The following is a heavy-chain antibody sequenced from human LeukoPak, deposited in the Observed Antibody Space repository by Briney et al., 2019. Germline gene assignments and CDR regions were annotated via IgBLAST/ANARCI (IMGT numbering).Heavy chain of an antibody. CDR2: INPNSGGT. J-gene: IGHJ4*02. D-gene: IGHD4-23*01. CDR3: ARDLATVATPYFDY. Sequence: ASVRVSCKASGYSFTGYYIHWVRQAPGQGLEWMGWINPNSGGTKYAQKFQGRVSVTRDTSISTVYMELSRLTYDDTAVYYCARDLATVATPYFDYWGQGALVTVSS. V-gene: IGHV1-2*02. CDR1: GYSFTGYY.